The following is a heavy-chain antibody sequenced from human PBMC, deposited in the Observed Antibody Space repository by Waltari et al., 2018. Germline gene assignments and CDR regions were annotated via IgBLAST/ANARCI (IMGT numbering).Heavy chain of an antibody. Sequence: QVQLVQSGAEVKKPGASVKVSCKASGYTFTSYDSNWVRQATGQGLEWRGWMNPNSGNTGYAQKCQGRVTMTRNTSISTAYMELSSLRSEDTAVYYCARKGRSNWNYGFRWDYYYYGMDVWG. CDR1: GYTFTSYD. CDR2: MNPNSGNT. J-gene: IGHJ6*02. V-gene: IGHV1-8*01. D-gene: IGHD1-7*01. CDR3: ARKGRSNWNYGFRWDYYYYGMDV.